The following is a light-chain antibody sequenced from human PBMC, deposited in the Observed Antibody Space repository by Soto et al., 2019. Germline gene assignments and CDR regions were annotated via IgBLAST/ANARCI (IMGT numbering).Light chain of an antibody. Sequence: DIQMAQSPSSLSASVGDRVTITCRASQGISKYLAWYQVKPGKLPKLLMYAASTLQSGVPSRFSGSGSGTDFSLTISSLQPEDVETYYCPMYNSALGTFGQGTKLEIK. V-gene: IGKV1-27*01. CDR3: PMYNSALGT. CDR2: AAS. CDR1: QGISKY. J-gene: IGKJ1*01.